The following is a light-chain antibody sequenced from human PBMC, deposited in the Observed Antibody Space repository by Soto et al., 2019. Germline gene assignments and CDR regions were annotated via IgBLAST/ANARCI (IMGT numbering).Light chain of an antibody. V-gene: IGLV1-47*01. Sequence: QSVLTQPPSASGTPGQRVTISCSGTSSNIGSNYVYWYHQLPGRAPKLLIYRNNQRPSWVPDRFSGSKSGTSASLAISWLRSEEEADYYCAAWDDSLGGVVFGGGTKLTVL. CDR3: AAWDDSLGGVV. J-gene: IGLJ2*01. CDR1: SSNIGSNY. CDR2: RNN.